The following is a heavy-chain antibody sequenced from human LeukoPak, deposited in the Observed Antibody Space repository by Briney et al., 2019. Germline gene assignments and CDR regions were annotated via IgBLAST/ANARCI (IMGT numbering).Heavy chain of an antibody. D-gene: IGHD1-26*01. Sequence: SSETLSLTCTVSGASISNYYWSWIRQPPGKGLEWIGYIYYSGTTNYNPSLKSRVTISVDTSKNQFSLKLSSVTAADTAVYYCARTFSGSYYYYGMDVWGQGTTVTVPS. CDR2: IYYSGTT. J-gene: IGHJ6*02. CDR1: GASISNYY. V-gene: IGHV4-59*01. CDR3: ARTFSGSYYYYGMDV.